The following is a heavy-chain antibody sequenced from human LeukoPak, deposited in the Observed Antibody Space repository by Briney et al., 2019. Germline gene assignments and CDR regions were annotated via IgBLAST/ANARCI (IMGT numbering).Heavy chain of an antibody. D-gene: IGHD6-13*01. CDR3: AKDPGPYSSSWFDP. CDR1: GFTFNSYS. V-gene: IGHV3-21*04. CDR2: ISSSSSCI. Sequence: GGSLRLSCAASGFTFNSYSMNWVRQAPGKGLEWVSSISSSSSCIYYADSVKGRFTISRDNAKNSLYLQMNSLRAEDTAVYYCAKDPGPYSSSWFDPWGQGTLVTVSS. J-gene: IGHJ5*02.